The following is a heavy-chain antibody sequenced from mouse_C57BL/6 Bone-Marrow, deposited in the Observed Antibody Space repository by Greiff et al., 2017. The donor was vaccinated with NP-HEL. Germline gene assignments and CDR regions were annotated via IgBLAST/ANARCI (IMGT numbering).Heavy chain of an antibody. CDR3: ARSGDYAYFDV. CDR2: IYPRSGNT. J-gene: IGHJ1*03. CDR1: GYTFTSYG. V-gene: IGHV1-81*01. Sequence: QVQLKQSGAELARPGASVKLSCKASGYTFTSYGISWVKQRTGQGLEWIGEIYPRSGNTYYNEKFKGKATLTADKSSSTAYMELRSLTSEDSAVYFCARSGDYAYFDVWGTGTTVTVSS. D-gene: IGHD2-4*01.